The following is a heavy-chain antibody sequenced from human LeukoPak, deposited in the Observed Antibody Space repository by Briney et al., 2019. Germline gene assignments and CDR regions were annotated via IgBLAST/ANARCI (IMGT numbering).Heavy chain of an antibody. CDR2: IKEDGSET. V-gene: IGHV3-7*01. Sequence: PGGSLRLSCAASEFIFSKFWMTWFRQAPGKGLEWVANIKEDGSETHYMDSVKGRFTISRDNAKNSLFLQMNSLRAEDTAVYYCARDRRLPPDAFDIWGQGTMVTVSS. D-gene: IGHD4-11*01. CDR3: ARDRRLPPDAFDI. CDR1: EFIFSKFW. J-gene: IGHJ3*02.